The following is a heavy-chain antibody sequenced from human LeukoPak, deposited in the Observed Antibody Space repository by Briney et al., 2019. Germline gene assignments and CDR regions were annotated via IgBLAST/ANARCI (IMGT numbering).Heavy chain of an antibody. CDR1: GLTFGDYA. J-gene: IGHJ4*02. Sequence: PGGSLRLSCTASGLTFGDYAMSWVRQAPGKGLEWVGFIRSKAYGGTTEYAASVKGRFTISRDDSKSIAYLQMNSLKTEDTAVYYCTRADSGSYYRPPEVDYWGQGTLVTVSS. CDR2: IRSKAYGGTT. V-gene: IGHV3-49*04. CDR3: TRADSGSYYRPPEVDY. D-gene: IGHD1-26*01.